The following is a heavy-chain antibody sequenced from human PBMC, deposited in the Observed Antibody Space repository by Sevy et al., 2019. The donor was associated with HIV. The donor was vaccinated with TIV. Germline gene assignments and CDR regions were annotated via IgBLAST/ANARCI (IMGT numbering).Heavy chain of an antibody. J-gene: IGHJ6*02. Sequence: ASVKVSCKVSGYTLTELSMHWVRQAPGKGLEWMGGFDPEDGETIYAQMFQGRVTMTEDTSTDTAYMELSSLRSEDTAVYYCATYTPIPPNIRNYYYYYGMDVWGQGTTVTVSS. V-gene: IGHV1-24*01. D-gene: IGHD2-2*02. CDR1: GYTLTELS. CDR3: ATYTPIPPNIRNYYYYYGMDV. CDR2: FDPEDGET.